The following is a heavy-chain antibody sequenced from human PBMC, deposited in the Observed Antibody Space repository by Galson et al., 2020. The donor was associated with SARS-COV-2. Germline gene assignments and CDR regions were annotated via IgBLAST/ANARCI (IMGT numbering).Heavy chain of an antibody. V-gene: IGHV6-1*01. Sequence: SQTLSLTFAISGDSVSSNSAAWNWIRQSPSRGLEWLGRTYYRSKWYNDYAVSVKSRITINPDTSKNQFSLQLNSVTPEDTAVYYCARGPGIAAAGTSGWFDPWGQGTLVTVSS. CDR3: ARGPGIAAAGTSGWFDP. CDR1: GDSVSSNSAA. D-gene: IGHD6-13*01. CDR2: TYYRSKWYN. J-gene: IGHJ5*02.